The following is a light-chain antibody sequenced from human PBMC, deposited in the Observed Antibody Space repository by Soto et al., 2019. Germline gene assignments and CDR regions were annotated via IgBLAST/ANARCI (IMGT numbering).Light chain of an antibody. CDR1: QAISSY. V-gene: IGKV1-39*01. J-gene: IGKJ4*01. CDR2: AAS. CDR3: QQSFSTLSLT. Sequence: DIQLTQSPSSLSASVGDKVIITCRASQAISSYLNWYQQKPGKAPKLLIYAASNLQSGVPSRFSGSGSGTDFTLTISSLQPADFATYSCQQSFSTLSLTFGGGTKVEIK.